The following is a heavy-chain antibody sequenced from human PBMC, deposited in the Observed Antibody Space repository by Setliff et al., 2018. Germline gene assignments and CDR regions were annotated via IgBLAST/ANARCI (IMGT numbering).Heavy chain of an antibody. Sequence: ASVKVSCKASGYAFTTYYMHWVRQAPGQGLEWIGVINPSDGSTTYAQKFQGRVTMTRDTSTNTVYMQLSSLRSEDAAVYYCARENMAKNFWGEHSDYWGQGTLVTVSS. J-gene: IGHJ4*02. CDR2: INPSDGST. D-gene: IGHD3-3*01. V-gene: IGHV1-46*01. CDR3: ARENMAKNFWGEHSDY. CDR1: GYAFTTYY.